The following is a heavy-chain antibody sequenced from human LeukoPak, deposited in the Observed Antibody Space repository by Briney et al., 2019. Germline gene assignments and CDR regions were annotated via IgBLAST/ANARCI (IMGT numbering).Heavy chain of an antibody. Sequence: PGGSLRLSCAASGFTFSSYAMRWVRQAPGKGLEWVAVISYDGSNKYYADSVKGRFTISRDNSKNTLYLQMNSLRAEDTAVYYCARGWHRMSYYDSTTPGYWGQGTLVTVSS. CDR3: ARGWHRMSYYDSTTPGY. J-gene: IGHJ4*02. V-gene: IGHV3-30-3*01. CDR2: ISYDGSNK. D-gene: IGHD3-22*01. CDR1: GFTFSSYA.